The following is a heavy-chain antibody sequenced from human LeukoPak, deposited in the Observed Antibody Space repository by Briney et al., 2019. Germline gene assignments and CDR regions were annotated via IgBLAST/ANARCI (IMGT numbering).Heavy chain of an antibody. CDR2: ISGSGGTT. D-gene: IGHD3-16*01. CDR1: GFTFSTYV. V-gene: IGHV3-23*01. CDR3: AKEKLRYYDY. J-gene: IGHJ4*02. Sequence: GGSLRLSCEASGFTFSTYVMSWVRQAPGKGLECVSSISGSGGTTYYADSVKGRFTISRDNSKNTVYLQMSSLTVEDTAIYCCAKEKLRYYDYWGQGALVTVSS.